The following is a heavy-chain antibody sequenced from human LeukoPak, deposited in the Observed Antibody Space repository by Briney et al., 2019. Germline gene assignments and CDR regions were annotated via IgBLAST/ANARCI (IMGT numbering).Heavy chain of an antibody. D-gene: IGHD3-22*01. CDR3: ARLGRDYYDSSGYYHLPDY. CDR2: ISAYNGNT. J-gene: IGHJ4*02. V-gene: IGHV1-18*01. CDR1: GYTLTSYG. Sequence: ASVKASCKASGYTLTSYGISWVRQAPGQGLEWMGWISAYNGNTNYAQKLQGRVTMTTDTSTSTAYMELRSLRSDDTAVYYCARLGRDYYDSSGYYHLPDYWGQGTLVTVSS.